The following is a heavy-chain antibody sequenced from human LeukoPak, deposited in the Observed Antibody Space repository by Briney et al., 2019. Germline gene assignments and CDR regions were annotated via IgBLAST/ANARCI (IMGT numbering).Heavy chain of an antibody. D-gene: IGHD6-13*01. CDR1: GFTFEDFG. CDR2: INWSGDSI. J-gene: IGHJ4*02. Sequence: PGGSLRLSCVVSGFTFEDFGMSWVRQVPGKGLEWVSGINWSGDSIHYTDSVKGRFTISRDNAKNSVFLEMNSLRGEDTALYHCARLKSSSWYGDPLDYWGQGTLVTVSS. V-gene: IGHV3-20*01. CDR3: ARLKSSSWYGDPLDY.